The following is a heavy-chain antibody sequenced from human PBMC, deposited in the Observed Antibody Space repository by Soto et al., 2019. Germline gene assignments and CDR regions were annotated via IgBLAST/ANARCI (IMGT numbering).Heavy chain of an antibody. J-gene: IGHJ6*02. CDR1: GGSFSGYY. V-gene: IGHV4-34*01. CDR3: ARSLLLWFGRLFGDPKRRMDV. CDR2: INHSGST. D-gene: IGHD3-10*01. Sequence: PSETLSLTCAVYGGSFSGYYWSWIRQPPGKGLEWIGEINHSGSTNYNPSLKSRVTISVDTSKNQFSLKLSSVTAADTAVYYCARSLLLWFGRLFGDPKRRMDVWGQGTTVTVSS.